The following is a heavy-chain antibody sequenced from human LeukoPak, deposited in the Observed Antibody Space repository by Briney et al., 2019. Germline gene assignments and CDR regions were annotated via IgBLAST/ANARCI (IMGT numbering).Heavy chain of an antibody. D-gene: IGHD2-21*02. CDR2: INPSGGST. V-gene: IGHV1-46*01. J-gene: IGHJ4*02. CDR3: ARESSDQYVSS. CDR1: GYTFTSYY. Sequence: GASVKVSCKASGYTFTSYYMHWVRQAPGQGLEWMGIINPSGGSTSYAQRFQGRVTMTRDTSTSTVYMELSSLRSEDTAVYYCARESSDQYVSSWGQGTLVTVSS.